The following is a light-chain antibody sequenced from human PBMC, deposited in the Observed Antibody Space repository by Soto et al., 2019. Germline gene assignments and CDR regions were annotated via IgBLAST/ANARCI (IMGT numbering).Light chain of an antibody. V-gene: IGKV3-11*01. CDR3: QQGSNLPLT. Sequence: EMVLTQSPATLSLSPGERATLSCMASQSVSRYVAWYQQKPGQAPRLLIYDASNRATVIQGRFSGSGSGTDFTLTISNLEHADSAVYYCQQGSNLPLTFGQGTKVEIK. CDR2: DAS. J-gene: IGKJ1*01. CDR1: QSVSRY.